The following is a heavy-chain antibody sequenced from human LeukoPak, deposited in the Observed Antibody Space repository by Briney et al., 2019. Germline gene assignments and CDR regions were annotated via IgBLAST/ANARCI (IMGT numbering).Heavy chain of an antibody. V-gene: IGHV1-69*05. J-gene: IGHJ4*02. Sequence: ASVKVSCKASGATFTTYAIIWVRQAPGQGLEWMGGIIPVFGTANYAQRFQGRVTISTDESTSTAYMELRSLRSDDTAVYYCARDLNLAYGSGSHFDYWGQGTLVTVSS. CDR3: ARDLNLAYGSGSHFDY. CDR1: GATFTTYA. D-gene: IGHD3-10*01. CDR2: IIPVFGTA.